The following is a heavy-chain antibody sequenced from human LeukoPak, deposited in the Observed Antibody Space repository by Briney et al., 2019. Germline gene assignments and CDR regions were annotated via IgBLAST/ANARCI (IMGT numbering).Heavy chain of an antibody. Sequence: GGSLRLSCAASGFNVSSNYMNWVRQAPGKGLEWVSIIYSGGTTDYADSVKGRFTISRDKSKNALYLQMSSLRAEDTAVYYCARDLRKQDFWSWGQGTLVTVSS. J-gene: IGHJ4*02. CDR3: ARDLRKQDFWS. CDR2: IYSGGTT. V-gene: IGHV3-66*01. CDR1: GFNVSSNY. D-gene: IGHD3-3*01.